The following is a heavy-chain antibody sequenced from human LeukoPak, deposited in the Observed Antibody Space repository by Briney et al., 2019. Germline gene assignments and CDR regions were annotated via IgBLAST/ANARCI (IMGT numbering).Heavy chain of an antibody. CDR2: IYTSGST. CDR1: GGSISSGNYY. CDR3: ARGFCYASGSYNFDY. J-gene: IGHJ4*02. V-gene: IGHV4-61*02. Sequence: SETLSLTCTVSGGSISSGNYYWSWIRQPAGKGLEWIGRIYTSGSTNFHPSLKSRVTISVDTSKNQFSLKLSSVTAADTAVYYCARGFCYASGSYNFDYWGQGTLVTVSS. D-gene: IGHD3-10*01.